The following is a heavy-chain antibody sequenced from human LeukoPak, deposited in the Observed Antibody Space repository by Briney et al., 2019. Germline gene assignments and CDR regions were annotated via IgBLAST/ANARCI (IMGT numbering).Heavy chain of an antibody. D-gene: IGHD3-10*01. V-gene: IGHV3-30*18. Sequence: GGSLRLSCAASGFTFSSYNMHWVRQAPGKGLEWVAVISYDGSKRYYGDSVEGRITISRDNSRNTLYLQMNSLRAEDTAVYYCGKGRFGELFQGSIFDSWGRGTLVTVSS. J-gene: IGHJ4*02. CDR2: ISYDGSKR. CDR1: GFTFSSYN. CDR3: GKGRFGELFQGSIFDS.